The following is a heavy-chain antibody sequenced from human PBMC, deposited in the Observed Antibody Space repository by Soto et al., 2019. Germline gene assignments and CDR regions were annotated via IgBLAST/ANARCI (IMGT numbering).Heavy chain of an antibody. CDR3: ARGKDSSGGGYFDY. CDR2: ISSSGSTI. V-gene: IGHV3-48*03. D-gene: IGHD6-19*01. Sequence: EVQLVESGGGLVQPGGSLRLSCAASGFTFSSYEMNWVRQAPGKGLEWVSYISSSGSTIYYADSVKGRFTISRDNAKNALYLQMNSLRAEDTAVYYCARGKDSSGGGYFDYWGQETLVTVSS. J-gene: IGHJ4*02. CDR1: GFTFSSYE.